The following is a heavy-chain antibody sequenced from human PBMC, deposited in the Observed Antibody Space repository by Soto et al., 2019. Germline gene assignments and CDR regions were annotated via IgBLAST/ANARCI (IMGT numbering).Heavy chain of an antibody. J-gene: IGHJ6*02. CDR1: GGSISSYY. Sequence: QVQLQESGPGLVKPSETLSLTCTVSGGSISSYYWSWIRQPAGKGLEWIGRIYTSGSTNYNPSLKSRVTMSVDTSKNQVSLKLSSVTAADTAVYYCARTSFSSWFDYGMDVWGQGTTVTVSS. D-gene: IGHD6-13*01. CDR3: ARTSFSSWFDYGMDV. V-gene: IGHV4-4*07. CDR2: IYTSGST.